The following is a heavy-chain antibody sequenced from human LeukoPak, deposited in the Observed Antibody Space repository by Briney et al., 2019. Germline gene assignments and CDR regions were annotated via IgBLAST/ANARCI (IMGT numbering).Heavy chain of an antibody. CDR3: RGVDNY. CDR1: GFTFSSYA. D-gene: IGHD3/OR15-3a*01. Sequence: PGGSLRLSCAASGFTFSSYAMHWVRQAPGKGLEWVAVISYDGSNKYYADSVKGRFTISRDNSKNTLYLQMNSLRAEDTAVYYCRGVDNYWGQGTLVTVSS. V-gene: IGHV3-30-3*01. CDR2: ISYDGSNK. J-gene: IGHJ4*02.